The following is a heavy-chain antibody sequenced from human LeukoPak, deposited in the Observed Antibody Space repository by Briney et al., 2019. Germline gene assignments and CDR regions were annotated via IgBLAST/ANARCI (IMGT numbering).Heavy chain of an antibody. CDR1: GGSISSYY. CDR2: LHTSGST. J-gene: IGHJ5*02. D-gene: IGHD2-15*01. V-gene: IGHV4-4*07. Sequence: PSETLSLTCTISGGSISSYYWSWIRQPAGEGLEWIGRLHTSGSTHYNPSLKSRVTMSVDTSKNQFSLKLSSVTAADTAVYYCARGVRYCSGGSCYYWFDPWGQGTLVTVSS. CDR3: ARGVRYCSGGSCYYWFDP.